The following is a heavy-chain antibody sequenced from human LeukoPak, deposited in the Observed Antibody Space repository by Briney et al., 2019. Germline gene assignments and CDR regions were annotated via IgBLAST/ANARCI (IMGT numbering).Heavy chain of an antibody. J-gene: IGHJ4*02. Sequence: QPGRSLRLSCAASGFSLSDYGMHWVRQAPGKGLEWLAVISYDGRNKYHADSVRGRFTISRDNLKNTLYLQMSSLRTEDTGVYYCAKDLNYYDTSGPFDYWGQGALVTVSS. CDR3: AKDLNYYDTSGPFDY. CDR1: GFSLSDYG. D-gene: IGHD3-22*01. CDR2: ISYDGRNK. V-gene: IGHV3-30*18.